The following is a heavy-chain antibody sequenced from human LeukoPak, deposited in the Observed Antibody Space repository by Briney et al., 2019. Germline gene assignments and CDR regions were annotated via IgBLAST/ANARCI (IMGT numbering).Heavy chain of an antibody. CDR3: ARAPEDDYGDFDY. CDR1: GGSISSYY. CDR2: IYYSGST. J-gene: IGHJ4*02. V-gene: IGHV4-59*01. D-gene: IGHD4-17*01. Sequence: SETLSLTCTVSGGSISSYYWSWIRQPPGEGLEWIGYIYYSGSTNYNPSLKSRVTISVDTSKNQFSLKLSSVTAADTAVYYCARAPEDDYGDFDYWGQGTLVTVSS.